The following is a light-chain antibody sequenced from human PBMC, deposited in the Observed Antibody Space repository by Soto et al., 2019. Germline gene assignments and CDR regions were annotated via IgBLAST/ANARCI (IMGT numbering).Light chain of an antibody. CDR3: QQYDNLLT. V-gene: IGKV1-33*01. J-gene: IGKJ4*01. CDR2: DAS. Sequence: DIPMTQSPSSLSASVGDRVTITCQASQDISNYLNWYQQKPGKAPKLLIYDASNLETGVPSRFSGSGSGKDFTSTISSLQPEDIATYYCQQYDNLLTFGGGTKVEIK. CDR1: QDISNY.